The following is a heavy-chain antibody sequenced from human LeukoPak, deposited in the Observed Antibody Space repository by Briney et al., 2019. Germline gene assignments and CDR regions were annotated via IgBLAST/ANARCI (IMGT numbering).Heavy chain of an antibody. J-gene: IGHJ4*02. D-gene: IGHD2-21*02. CDR3: AASYCGGDCYWIDY. CDR2: IIPILGIA. CDR1: VGTFSIYA. V-gene: IGHV1-69*04. Sequence: SVKVSCKASVGTFSIYAIRWVRQAPGQGLEWVGRIIPILGIANYAQKLQGRVTITADKSTSTAYMELSSLRSEDTAVYYCAASYCGGDCYWIDYWGQGTLVTLSS.